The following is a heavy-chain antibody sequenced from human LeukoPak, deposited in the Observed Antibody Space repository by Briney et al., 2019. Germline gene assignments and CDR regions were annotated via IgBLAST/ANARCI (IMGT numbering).Heavy chain of an antibody. CDR2: ISWNSGST. V-gene: IGHV3-23*01. Sequence: PGGSLRLSCAASGFAFSGYWMSWVRQAPGKGLEWVSGISWNSGSTYYADSVKGRFTISRDNSKNTLYLQMNSLRAEDTAVYYCAKGRYYYDSSGYYWDYWGQGTLVTVSS. CDR3: AKGRYYYDSSGYYWDY. D-gene: IGHD3-22*01. J-gene: IGHJ4*02. CDR1: GFAFSGYW.